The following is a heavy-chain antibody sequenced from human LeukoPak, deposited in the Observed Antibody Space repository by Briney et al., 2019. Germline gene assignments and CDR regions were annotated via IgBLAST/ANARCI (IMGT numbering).Heavy chain of an antibody. CDR3: ARHGVTGSSSSPNDY. D-gene: IGHD6-6*01. J-gene: IGHJ4*02. CDR1: GYSFTSYW. Sequence: GESLKISCKGSGYSFTSYWIGCLSQMPGKGLEWMGIIYPGDSDTRYSPSFQGQVTISADKSISTAYLQWSSLKVSDSAMYYCARHGVTGSSSSPNDYWGQGTLVTVSS. V-gene: IGHV5-51*01. CDR2: IYPGDSDT.